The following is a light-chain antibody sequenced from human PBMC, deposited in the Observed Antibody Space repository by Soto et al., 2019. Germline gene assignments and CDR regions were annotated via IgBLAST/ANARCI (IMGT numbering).Light chain of an antibody. CDR1: QSVSSN. J-gene: IGKJ5*01. V-gene: IGKV3-15*01. CDR2: DAS. Sequence: IEMRQPPATLSVSPGERATLSGRASQSVSSNLAWYQQKPVQAPRLLIYDASTGATGTPARFSGIGSGTEFALTISSLQSEDFAIYYCQQYSDWPTITFCQGTRLEIK. CDR3: QQYSDWPTIT.